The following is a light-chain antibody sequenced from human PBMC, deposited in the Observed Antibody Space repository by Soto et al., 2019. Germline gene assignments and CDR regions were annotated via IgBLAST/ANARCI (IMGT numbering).Light chain of an antibody. CDR3: QHYDSYSEA. J-gene: IGKJ1*01. Sequence: DIQMTQSPSTLSGSVGDRVTITCRASQTISSWLAWYQQKPGKAPKLLIYKASTLKSGVTSRFSGSGSGTGFTLTISSLQPDDFATYYCQHYDSYSEAFGQGTKVELK. CDR1: QTISSW. V-gene: IGKV1-5*03. CDR2: KAS.